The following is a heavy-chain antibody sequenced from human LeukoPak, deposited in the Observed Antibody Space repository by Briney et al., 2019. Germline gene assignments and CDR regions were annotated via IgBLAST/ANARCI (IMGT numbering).Heavy chain of an antibody. CDR2: ISYDGSNK. V-gene: IGHV3-30*18. J-gene: IGHJ4*02. CDR1: GFTFSSYG. D-gene: IGHD3-3*01. CDR3: AKAHVPTVRVLYYFDY. Sequence: GGSLRLSCAASGFTFSSYGMHWVRQAPGKGLEWAAVISYDGSNKYYADSVKGRFTISRDNSKNTLYLQMNSLRAEDTAVYYCAKAHVPTVRVLYYFDYWGQGTLVTVSS.